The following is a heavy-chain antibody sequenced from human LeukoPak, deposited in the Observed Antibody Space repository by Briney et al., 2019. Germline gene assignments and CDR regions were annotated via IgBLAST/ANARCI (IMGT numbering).Heavy chain of an antibody. CDR1: GFTFSSYW. V-gene: IGHV3-7*04. Sequence: GGSLRLSCAASGFTFSSYWMSWVRQAPGKGLEWVANIKKDGSDKYYVDSVKGRFTISRDNAKNSLYLQMYSLRAEDTAVYYCARGSDILTGYLFRFDYWGQGTLVTVSS. CDR3: ARGSDILTGYLFRFDY. D-gene: IGHD3-9*01. J-gene: IGHJ4*02. CDR2: IKKDGSDK.